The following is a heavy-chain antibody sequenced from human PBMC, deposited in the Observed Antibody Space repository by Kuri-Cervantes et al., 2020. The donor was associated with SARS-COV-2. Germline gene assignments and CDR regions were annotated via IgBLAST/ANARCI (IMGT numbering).Heavy chain of an antibody. J-gene: IGHJ6*03. D-gene: IGHD2-2*02. CDR3: ARTVVPAAIRGWGGDDYYYYYYYMDV. V-gene: IGHV1-69*05. CDR1: GGTFSSYA. Sequence: SVKVSCKASGGTFSSYAISWVRQAPGQGLEWMGGIIPIFGTANYAQKFQGRVTITTDESTSTAYMELSSLRSADTAVYYCARTVVPAAIRGWGGDDYYYYYYYMDVWGKGTTVTVSS. CDR2: IIPIFGTA.